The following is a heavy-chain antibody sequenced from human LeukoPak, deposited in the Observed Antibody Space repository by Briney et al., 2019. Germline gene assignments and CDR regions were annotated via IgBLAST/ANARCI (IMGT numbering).Heavy chain of an antibody. J-gene: IGHJ4*02. CDR2: IYTSGST. D-gene: IGHD1-20*01. V-gene: IGHV4-4*07. CDR1: GGSISSYY. CDR3: ARHNRYNWNDDVSYFDF. Sequence: SETLSLTCTVSGGSISSYYWSWIRQPAGKGLEWIGRIYTSGSTNYNPSLKSRVTISVDTSKNEFSLKLSSVTAADTAVYYCARHNRYNWNDDVSYFDFWGQGTLVTVSS.